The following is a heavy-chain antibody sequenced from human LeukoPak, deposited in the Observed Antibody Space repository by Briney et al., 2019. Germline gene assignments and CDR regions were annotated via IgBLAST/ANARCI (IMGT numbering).Heavy chain of an antibody. CDR3: AREANSYDSGTYAWFDY. CDR1: GGSFRAYF. V-gene: IGHV4-34*01. D-gene: IGHD3-10*01. Sequence: SETLSLTCAVHGGSFRAYFWSWIRQSPGKGLEWIGEVNHSGDTNYNPSLKNRVTISSDTSRDQFSLKLTSVTAADTAIYYCAREANSYDSGTYAWFDYWGQGTLVTVSS. CDR2: VNHSGDT. J-gene: IGHJ4*02.